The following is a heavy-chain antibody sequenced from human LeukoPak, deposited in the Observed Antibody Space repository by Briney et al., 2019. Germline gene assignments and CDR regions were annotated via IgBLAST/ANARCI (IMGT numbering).Heavy chain of an antibody. J-gene: IGHJ4*02. V-gene: IGHV1-18*01. CDR2: ISAYNGNT. Sequence: ASVKVSCKASGYTFTGYGISWVRQAPGQGLEWMGWISAYNGNTNYAQKLQGRVTMTTDTSTSTAYMELRSLRSDDTAVYYCARDSSGYYYEDYWGQGTLVTVSS. CDR1: GYTFTGYG. D-gene: IGHD3-22*01. CDR3: ARDSSGYYYEDY.